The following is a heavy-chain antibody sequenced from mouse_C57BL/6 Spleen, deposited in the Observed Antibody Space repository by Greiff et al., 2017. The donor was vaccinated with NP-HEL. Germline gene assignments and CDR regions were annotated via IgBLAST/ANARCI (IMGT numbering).Heavy chain of an antibody. CDR1: GFTFSSYA. CDR3: ARGGTVVD. Sequence: EVHLVESGGGLMKPGGSLKLSCAASGFTFSSYAMSWVRQTPEKRLEWVATISDGGSYTYYPDNVKGRFTISRDNAKNNLYLQMSHLKSEDTAMYYCARGGTVVDWGQGTTLTVSS. D-gene: IGHD1-1*01. J-gene: IGHJ2*01. V-gene: IGHV5-4*01. CDR2: ISDGGSYT.